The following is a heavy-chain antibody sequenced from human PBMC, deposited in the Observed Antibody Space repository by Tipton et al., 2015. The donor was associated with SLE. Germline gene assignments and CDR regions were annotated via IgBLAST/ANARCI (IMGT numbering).Heavy chain of an antibody. D-gene: IGHD3-3*01. CDR1: GFTFSSYG. V-gene: IGHV3-30*02. CDR2: IRYDGSNK. CDR3: AKGADIDFWSVSFAECFQH. J-gene: IGHJ1*01. Sequence: SGFTFSSYGMHWVRQAPGKGLEWVAFIRYDGSNKYYADSVKGRFTISRDNSKNTLYLQMNSLRAEDTAVYYCAKGADIDFWSVSFAECFQHWGQGTLATVSS.